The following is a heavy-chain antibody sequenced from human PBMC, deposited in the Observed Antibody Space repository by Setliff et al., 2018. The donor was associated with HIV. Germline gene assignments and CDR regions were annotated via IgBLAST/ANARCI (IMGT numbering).Heavy chain of an antibody. CDR1: GFTVSSNY. V-gene: IGHV3-53*01. Sequence: GGSLRLSCAASGFTVSSNYMSWVRQAPGKGLEWVSVIFIGGSTYYADSVKGRFTISRDNSKNTLYLQMNSLRAEDTAVYYCARVVVAATTWYFDLWGRGTLVTVSS. D-gene: IGHD2-15*01. J-gene: IGHJ2*01. CDR3: ARVVVAATTWYFDL. CDR2: IFIGGST.